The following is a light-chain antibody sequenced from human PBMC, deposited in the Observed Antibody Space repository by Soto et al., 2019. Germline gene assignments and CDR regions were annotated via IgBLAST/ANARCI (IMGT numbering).Light chain of an antibody. CDR2: GAS. CDR1: QSVSSSY. CDR3: QQYGSSPPVT. V-gene: IGKV3-20*01. J-gene: IGKJ5*01. Sequence: EIVLTQSPGTLSLSPGERATLSCRAIQSVSSSYLAWYQQKPGQAPRLLIYGASGRATGIPDRFSGSGSGTDLTLTINSLEPEDFAVYYCQQYGSSPPVTFGQGTRLEI.